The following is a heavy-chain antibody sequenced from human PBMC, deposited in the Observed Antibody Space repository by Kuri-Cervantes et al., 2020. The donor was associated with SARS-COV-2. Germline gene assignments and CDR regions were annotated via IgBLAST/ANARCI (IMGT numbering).Heavy chain of an antibody. V-gene: IGHV4-34*01. D-gene: IGHD2-2*02. CDR2: INHSGST. CDR1: GFTVTSSY. CDR3: ARSAVSSGIPAAIRFDY. J-gene: IGHJ4*02. Sequence: SQTLSLTCGATGFTVTSSYMCWIRQPPGKGLAWSGEINHSGSTNYNPSLKSRVTISVDTSKNQFSLKLSSVTAADTAVYYCARSAVSSGIPAAIRFDYWGQGPLVPVSS.